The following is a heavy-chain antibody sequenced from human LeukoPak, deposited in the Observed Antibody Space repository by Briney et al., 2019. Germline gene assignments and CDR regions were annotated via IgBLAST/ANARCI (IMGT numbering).Heavy chain of an antibody. D-gene: IGHD3-10*01. CDR1: GFTFSGHW. CDR2: IKPDGSDK. Sequence: HTGGSLRLSCAASGFTFSGHWMSWVRQAPGKGLEWVAKIKPDGSDKYYVDSVKGRLTISRDNTKNSLYLQMDSLRADDTAVYYCTRDVWFSFDYWGQGTLVTVSS. V-gene: IGHV3-7*01. J-gene: IGHJ4*02. CDR3: TRDVWFSFDY.